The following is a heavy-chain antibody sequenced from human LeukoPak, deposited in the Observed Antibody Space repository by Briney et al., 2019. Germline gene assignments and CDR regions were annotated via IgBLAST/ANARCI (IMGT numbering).Heavy chain of an antibody. D-gene: IGHD3-22*01. CDR3: ARRRYYDGSGYLE. V-gene: IGHV4-39*01. Sequence: SETLSLTCSVSGDSVSRSDSYWNRIRQPPGKGLQWIGPIYNSGSTNYNPSLKSRVTMSVDPSKNQFSLNLSSVTAAGTAVLFCARRRYYDGSGYLEWGQGTLLSVSS. CDR2: IYNSGST. CDR1: GDSVSRSDSY. J-gene: IGHJ1*01.